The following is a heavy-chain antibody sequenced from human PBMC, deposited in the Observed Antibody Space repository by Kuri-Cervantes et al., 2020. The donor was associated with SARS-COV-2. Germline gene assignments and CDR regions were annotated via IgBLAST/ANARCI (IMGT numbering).Heavy chain of an antibody. Sequence: ASVKVSCKASGGTFSSYAISWVRQAPGQGLEWMGIINPSGGSTSYAQKFQGRVTMTRDTSTSTVYMELSSLRSEDTAVYYCARGGFCGGDCSKGAFDIWGQGTMVTVSS. D-gene: IGHD2-21*02. CDR1: GGTFSSYA. J-gene: IGHJ3*02. CDR3: ARGGFCGGDCSKGAFDI. V-gene: IGHV1-46*01. CDR2: INPSGGST.